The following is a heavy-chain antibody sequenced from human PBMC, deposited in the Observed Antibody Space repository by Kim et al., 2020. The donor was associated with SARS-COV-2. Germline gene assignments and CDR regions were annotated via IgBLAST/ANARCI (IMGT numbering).Heavy chain of an antibody. D-gene: IGHD3-10*01. J-gene: IGHJ4*02. CDR1: GCSIDSSRYY. V-gene: IGHV4-39*01. Sequence: SETLSLTCTVSGCSIDSSRYYWGWIRQPPGKGLEWIGNIFHSGSTYYNPSLTSRVTIFVDTSKNHFSLKLTSVNAADTAVYYCARQVWVGELEDPFDYWGRGTLVTVSS. CDR3: ARQVWVGELEDPFDY. CDR2: IFHSGST.